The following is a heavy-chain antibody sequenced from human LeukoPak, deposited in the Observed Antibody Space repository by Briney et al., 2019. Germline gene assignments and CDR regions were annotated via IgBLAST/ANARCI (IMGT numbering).Heavy chain of an antibody. CDR1: GYTLTELS. Sequence: ASVKVSCKVSGYTLTELSMHWVRQAPGKGLEWMGGFDPEDGETIYAQKFQGRVTMTEDTSTDTAYMELSSLRSEDTAVYYCATGATYYYGMDVWGQGTTVTVSS. V-gene: IGHV1-24*01. CDR3: ATGATYYYGMDV. D-gene: IGHD1-26*01. CDR2: FDPEDGET. J-gene: IGHJ6*02.